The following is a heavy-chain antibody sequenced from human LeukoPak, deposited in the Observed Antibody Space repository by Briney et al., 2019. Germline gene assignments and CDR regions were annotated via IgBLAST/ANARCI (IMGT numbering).Heavy chain of an antibody. J-gene: IGHJ4*02. CDR1: GFAFNYAW. CDR2: IKSKPDGGTT. CDR3: AKGELGRRYFDWLFGSPLPY. D-gene: IGHD3-9*01. V-gene: IGHV3-15*01. Sequence: GGSLRLSCAASGFAFNYAWVSWVRQAPGKGLEWIGRIKSKPDGGTTDYAAPVKGRFTIPRDDSKNTLYLQMNSLRAEDTAVYYCAKGELGRRYFDWLFGSPLPYWGQGTLVTVSS.